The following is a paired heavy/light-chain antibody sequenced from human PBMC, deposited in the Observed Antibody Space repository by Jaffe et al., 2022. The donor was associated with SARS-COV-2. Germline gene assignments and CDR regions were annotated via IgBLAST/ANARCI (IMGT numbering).Heavy chain of an antibody. CDR3: ARRTNLIRGLLKKADVFDN. V-gene: IGHV3-11*01. CDR1: GFAFGDYF. Sequence: QIQLTESGGDLVKPGGSLRLSCSASGFAFGDYFMNWIRLSPQRGLEWVASIGVGGRSIYYADSIRGRFTISRDNARNSLFLDMTSLSTEDTAIYYCARRTNLIRGLLKKADVFDNWGRGTTVIVSS. CDR2: IGVGGRSI. D-gene: IGHD3-10*01. J-gene: IGHJ4*01.
Light chain of an antibody. Sequence: ETVMTQSPATLSVSPGGRATLSCTASQSVQNNVAWYQRRPGQAPRLVIFGASTRATGIPPRFSGSGSGTQFTLTITGLQSEDSAVYYCQQYDDWPPVTFGGGTKVEIK. CDR2: GAS. J-gene: IGKJ4*01. CDR3: QQYDDWPPVT. CDR1: QSVQNN. V-gene: IGKV3-15*01.